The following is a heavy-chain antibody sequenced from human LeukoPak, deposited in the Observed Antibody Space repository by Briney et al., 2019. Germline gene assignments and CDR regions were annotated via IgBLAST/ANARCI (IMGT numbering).Heavy chain of an antibody. CDR1: GYTFTYFG. J-gene: IGHJ4*02. D-gene: IGHD6-13*01. CDR2: IIPMFDSE. Sequence: SVKVSCKTSGYTFTYFGITWVRQAPGQGLEWMGGIIPMFDSENYAQKFQGRVTITADESTSTAYMELNSLRSEDTAVYFCATDTSITAAGNLTYWGQGTLVTVSS. CDR3: ATDTSITAAGNLTY. V-gene: IGHV1-69*13.